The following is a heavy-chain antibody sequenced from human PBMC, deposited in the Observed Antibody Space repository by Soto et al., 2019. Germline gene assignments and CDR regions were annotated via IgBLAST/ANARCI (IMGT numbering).Heavy chain of an antibody. J-gene: IGHJ5*01. V-gene: IGHV1-69*13. D-gene: IGHD6-19*01. CDR2: ILPIFGTA. CDR3: ARSRIAGADSWFDS. CDR1: GGTFSRYA. Sequence: ASVKVSCKASGGTFSRYAISWVRQAPGQGLEWMGGILPIFGTANYAQKFQGRVTITADESTSTAYMELSSLRSEDTAVYYCARSRIAGADSWFDSWGQGTLVTVSS.